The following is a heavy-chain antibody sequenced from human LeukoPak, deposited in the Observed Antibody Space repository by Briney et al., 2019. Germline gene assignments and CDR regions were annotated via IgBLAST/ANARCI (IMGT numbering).Heavy chain of an antibody. D-gene: IGHD3-16*01. J-gene: IGHJ4*02. Sequence: GGSLGLSCAASGFTFSSYDMHWVRQATGKGLEWVSAIGTAGDTYYPGSMKGRFTISRENAKNSLYLQMNSLRAGDTAVYYCARWSRGGFDYWGQGTLVTVSS. CDR3: ARWSRGGFDY. V-gene: IGHV3-13*01. CDR1: GFTFSSYD. CDR2: IGTAGDT.